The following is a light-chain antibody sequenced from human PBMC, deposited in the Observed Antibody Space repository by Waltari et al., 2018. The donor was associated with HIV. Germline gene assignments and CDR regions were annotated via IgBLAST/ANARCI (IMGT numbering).Light chain of an antibody. V-gene: IGLV3-25*03. Sequence: SYELTQPPSVSVYPGQTAVITCSGDVLPRRYSYWYQQKPGRAPVVVIYKHRERPSGIPERFSGPISGTTVTLTITGVQAADEADYYCQSTDSGGLHVIFGGGTKLTVL. CDR1: VLPRRY. CDR3: QSTDSGGLHVI. J-gene: IGLJ2*01. CDR2: KHR.